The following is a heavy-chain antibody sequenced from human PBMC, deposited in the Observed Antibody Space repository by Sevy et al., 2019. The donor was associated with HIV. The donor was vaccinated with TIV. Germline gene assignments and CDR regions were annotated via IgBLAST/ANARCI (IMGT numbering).Heavy chain of an antibody. J-gene: IGHJ4*02. D-gene: IGHD5-18*01. V-gene: IGHV4-59*01. CDR2: IYYSGST. Sequence: SETLYLTCTVSGGSISSYYWSWIRQPPGKGLEWIGYIYYSGSTNYNPSLKSRVTISVDTSKNQFSLKLSSVTAADTAVYYCARESDTAYDYWGQGTLVTVSS. CDR3: ARESDTAYDY. CDR1: GGSISSYY.